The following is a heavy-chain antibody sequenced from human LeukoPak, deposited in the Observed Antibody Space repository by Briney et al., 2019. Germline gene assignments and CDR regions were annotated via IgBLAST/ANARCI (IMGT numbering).Heavy chain of an antibody. CDR3: ARHGGGAARGLDY. CDR1: GGSISSSSYS. J-gene: IGHJ4*02. V-gene: IGHV4-39*01. CDR2: ISYSGRT. Sequence: SETLSLTCTVSGGSISSSSYSWGWIRQPTGKGLEWIGSISYSGRTYPNPSLKSRVTISVDTSKNQFSLKLSSVTAADTAVYYCARHGGGAARGLDYWGQGTLVTVSS. D-gene: IGHD6-6*01.